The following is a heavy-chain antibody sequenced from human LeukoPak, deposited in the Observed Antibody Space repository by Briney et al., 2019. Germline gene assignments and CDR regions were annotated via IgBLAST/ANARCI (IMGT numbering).Heavy chain of an antibody. CDR3: ARGGDSGSYLDY. D-gene: IGHD1-26*01. CDR1: GGSFSGYY. V-gene: IGHV4-34*01. CDR2: INHSGRT. J-gene: IGHJ4*02. Sequence: SETLSLTCAVYGGSFSGYYLSWIRQPPGKGLEWVGEINHSGRTNYNPSLNSRVTISVDASKNQYSLKRSSVTAADTAVYYCARGGDSGSYLDYWGQGTLVTVSS.